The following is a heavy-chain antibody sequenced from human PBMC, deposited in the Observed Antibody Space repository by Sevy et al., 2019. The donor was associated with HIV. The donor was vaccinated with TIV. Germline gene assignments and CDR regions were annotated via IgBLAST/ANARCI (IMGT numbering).Heavy chain of an antibody. CDR3: ARVPPLIHDAQKY. CDR2: INPNSGGT. V-gene: IGHV1-2*06. J-gene: IGHJ4*02. CDR1: GYTFTGYY. D-gene: IGHD1-1*01. Sequence: ASVKVSCKASGYTFTGYYIHWIRQAPGQGLEWMGRINPNSGGTNYAQKFQGRVTMTRETSISTVYMELTRLTSDDTAVYYCARVPPLIHDAQKYWGQGTLVTVSS.